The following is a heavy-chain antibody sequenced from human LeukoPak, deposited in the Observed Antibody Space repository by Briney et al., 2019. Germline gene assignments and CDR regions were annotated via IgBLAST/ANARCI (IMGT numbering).Heavy chain of an antibody. J-gene: IGHJ4*02. CDR3: ARESGAARIGQLLNY. CDR2: IQYDGSEI. Sequence: GGSLRLSCAASGFTFRTSGMHWVRQAPGKGLEWVAFIQYDGSEIYYADSVKGRFTISRDNSKNTLYLQVNSLRAEDTAVFYCARESGAARIGQLLNYWGQGTLVTVSS. CDR1: GFTFRTSG. D-gene: IGHD3-10*01. V-gene: IGHV3-30*02.